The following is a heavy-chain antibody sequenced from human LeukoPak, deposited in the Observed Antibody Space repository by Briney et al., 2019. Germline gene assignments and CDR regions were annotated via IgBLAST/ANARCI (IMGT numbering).Heavy chain of an antibody. CDR3: ARRYFDY. J-gene: IGHJ4*02. CDR2: IKQDGSEK. Sequence: GGPLRLSCAASGFTFNDAWMSWVRQAPGKGLEWVANIKQDGSEKYYVDSVKGRFTISRDNAKNSLYLQMNSLRVEDTAVYYCARRYFDYWGQGTLVTVSS. CDR1: GFTFNDAW. V-gene: IGHV3-7*01.